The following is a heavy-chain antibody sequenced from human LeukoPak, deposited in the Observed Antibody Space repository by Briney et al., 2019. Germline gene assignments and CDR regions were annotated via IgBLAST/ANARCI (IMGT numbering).Heavy chain of an antibody. V-gene: IGHV1-18*01. D-gene: IGHD2-2*01. Sequence: ASVKVSCKASGYTFTSYGISWVRQAPGQGLEWMGWISAYNGNTNYAQKLQGRVTMTTDTSTSTAYMELRSLRSDDTAVYYCARDLVGDCSSTSCPSGYWGQGTLVTVSS. CDR2: ISAYNGNT. J-gene: IGHJ4*02. CDR3: ARDLVGDCSSTSCPSGY. CDR1: GYTFTSYG.